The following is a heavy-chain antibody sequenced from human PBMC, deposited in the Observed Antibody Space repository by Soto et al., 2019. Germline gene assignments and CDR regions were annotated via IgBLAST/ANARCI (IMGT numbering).Heavy chain of an antibody. V-gene: IGHV1-69*13. CDR1: GGTFSSYA. Sequence: SVKVACKASGGTFSSYAIIWVRQAPGQGLEWMGGIIPIFGTADYAQKFQGRVTITADESTSTAYMELSSLRSEDTAVYYCARETDSSGTHSSAFDIWGQGTMVTVSS. CDR2: IIPIFGTA. CDR3: ARETDSSGTHSSAFDI. J-gene: IGHJ3*02. D-gene: IGHD3-22*01.